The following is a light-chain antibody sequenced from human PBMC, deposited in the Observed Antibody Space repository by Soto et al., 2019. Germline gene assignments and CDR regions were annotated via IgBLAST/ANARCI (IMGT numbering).Light chain of an antibody. CDR2: GAS. J-gene: IGKJ1*01. CDR1: QSVSSN. V-gene: IGKV3-15*01. Sequence: EIVMTQSPATQSVSPGERATLSRRDSQSVSSNLAWYQQKPGQAPRLLIYGASTRATGIPARFSGSGSGTEFTLTISSLQSEDFAVYYCQHYNNWPPWTFGQGTKVEIK. CDR3: QHYNNWPPWT.